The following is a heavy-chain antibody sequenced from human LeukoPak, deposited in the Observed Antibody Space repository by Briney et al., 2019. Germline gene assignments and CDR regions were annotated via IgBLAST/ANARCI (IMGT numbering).Heavy chain of an antibody. Sequence: GGSLRLSCAASGFTFSSYAMSWVRQAPGKGLEWVSAISGSGGSTYYADSVKGRFTISRDNSKITLYLQMNSLRAEDTAVYYCAKVIAAAEYYFDYWGQGTLVTVSS. CDR2: ISGSGGST. V-gene: IGHV3-23*01. J-gene: IGHJ4*02. CDR1: GFTFSSYA. D-gene: IGHD6-13*01. CDR3: AKVIAAAEYYFDY.